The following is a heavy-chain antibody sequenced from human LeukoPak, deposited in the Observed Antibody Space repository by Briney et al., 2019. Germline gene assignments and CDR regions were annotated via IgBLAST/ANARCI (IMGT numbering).Heavy chain of an antibody. CDR1: GYSISSGYY. J-gene: IGHJ5*02. Sequence: SETLSLTCTVSGYSISSGYYWAWIRQPPGKGLEWIASIYNNGGTYYNPSLESRVTISVDTSKNQFSLRLTSVTAADTAVYYCARSDDYDHWGQGTLVTVSS. CDR3: ARSDDYDH. CDR2: IYNNGGT. V-gene: IGHV4-38-2*02. D-gene: IGHD3-16*01.